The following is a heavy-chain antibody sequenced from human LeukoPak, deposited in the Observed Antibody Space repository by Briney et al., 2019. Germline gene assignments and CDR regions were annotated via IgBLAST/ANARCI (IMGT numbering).Heavy chain of an antibody. D-gene: IGHD4-17*01. CDR2: VRTGGTT. Sequence: SETLSLTCTVSGGSISSDDYYWTWMRQPAGKGLEWIGRVRTGGTTDFNPSLKSRVSISLDTSKNQFSLKLTSVTAADTAVYYCARGFTFGHGAMFDYWGQGTLVTVSP. J-gene: IGHJ4*02. CDR1: GGSISSDDYY. V-gene: IGHV4-61*02. CDR3: ARGFTFGHGAMFDY.